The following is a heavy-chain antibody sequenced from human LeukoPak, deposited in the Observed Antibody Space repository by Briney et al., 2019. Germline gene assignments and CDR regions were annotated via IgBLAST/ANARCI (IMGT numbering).Heavy chain of an antibody. CDR2: IYTSGST. CDR1: GGSISSGSYY. V-gene: IGHV4-61*02. Sequence: PSETLSLTCTVSGGSISSGSYYWSWIRQPAGKGLEWIGRIYTSGSTNYNPSLKSRVTISVDTSKNQFSLKLSSVTAADTAVYYCASSSLNYYYYYYMDVWGKGTTVTISS. J-gene: IGHJ6*03. CDR3: ASSSLNYYYYYYMDV.